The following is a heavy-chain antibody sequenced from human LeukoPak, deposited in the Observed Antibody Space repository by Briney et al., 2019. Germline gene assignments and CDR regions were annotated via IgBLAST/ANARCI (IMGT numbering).Heavy chain of an antibody. CDR3: ARMRYSDY. CDR1: GFTFSNSW. Sequence: GGSLRLSCAASGFTFSNSWMTWVRQAPGKGLEWVPNIKEDGSEKYYVDSVKGRFTISRDNAKNSLYLQMNSLRADDTAVYYCARMRYSDYWGQGTLVTVSS. V-gene: IGHV3-7*01. J-gene: IGHJ4*02. CDR2: IKEDGSEK. D-gene: IGHD1-1*01.